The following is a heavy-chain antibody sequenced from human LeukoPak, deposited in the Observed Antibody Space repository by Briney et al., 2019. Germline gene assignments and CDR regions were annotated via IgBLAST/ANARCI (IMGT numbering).Heavy chain of an antibody. D-gene: IGHD4/OR15-4a*01. Sequence: SETLSLTCTVSGGSISSYYWSWIRQPPGKGLEWIGYIYYSGNSNYNPSLKSRVTISADTSKNEFSLKLSSVTAADTAVYYCATRSTGVGATFDSWGQGALVTVSS. CDR3: ATRSTGVGATFDS. J-gene: IGHJ4*02. CDR2: IYYSGNS. CDR1: GGSISSYY. V-gene: IGHV4-59*01.